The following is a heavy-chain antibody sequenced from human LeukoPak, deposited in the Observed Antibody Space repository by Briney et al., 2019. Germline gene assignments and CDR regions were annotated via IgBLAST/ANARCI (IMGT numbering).Heavy chain of an antibody. CDR2: IYYTGTT. V-gene: IGHV4-59*12. CDR3: ARGRHYDSKGYFDL. CDR1: RGSISTYY. J-gene: IGHJ2*01. D-gene: IGHD3-22*01. Sequence: PSETLSLTCTVSRGSISTYYWNWIRQPPGKGLEWIGYIYYTGTTDYNPSLKSRVTISVDTSKNQFSLKLSSVTAADTAVYYCARGRHYDSKGYFDLWGRGTLVTVSS.